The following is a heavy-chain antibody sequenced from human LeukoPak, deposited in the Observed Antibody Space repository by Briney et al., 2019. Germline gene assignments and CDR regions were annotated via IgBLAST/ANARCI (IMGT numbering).Heavy chain of an antibody. J-gene: IGHJ3*02. CDR2: IYYSGST. D-gene: IGHD5-24*01. Sequence: PSETLSLTCTVSGGSISSSSYYWSWIRQPPGKGLEWIGSIYYSGSTYYNPSLKSRVTISVDTSKNQFSLKLSSVTAADTAVYYCARQRRDGYNYFPCAFDIWGQGTMVTVSS. CDR1: GGSISSSSYY. V-gene: IGHV4-39*01. CDR3: ARQRRDGYNYFPCAFDI.